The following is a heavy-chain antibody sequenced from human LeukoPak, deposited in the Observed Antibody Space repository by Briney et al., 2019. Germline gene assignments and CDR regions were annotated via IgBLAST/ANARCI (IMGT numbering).Heavy chain of an antibody. V-gene: IGHV3-74*01. Sequence: GGSLRLSYAASGFTFSSYWMHWVRQAPGKGLVWVSRINSDGSTTSDADSVKGRFTISRDNAKNTLYLQMNSLRAEDTAVYYCARDDYGGRGEFDYWGQGTLVTVSS. CDR3: ARDDYGGRGEFDY. CDR1: GFTFSSYW. J-gene: IGHJ4*02. D-gene: IGHD4-23*01. CDR2: INSDGSTT.